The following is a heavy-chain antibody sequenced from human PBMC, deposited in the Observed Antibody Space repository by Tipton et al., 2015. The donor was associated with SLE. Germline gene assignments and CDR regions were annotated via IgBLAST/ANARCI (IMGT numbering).Heavy chain of an antibody. CDR3: TRGPYCSVDSCYRGMDV. CDR1: GGSIISSSYY. CDR2: YYYSGSA. V-gene: IGHV4-39*01. J-gene: IGHJ6*02. Sequence: TLSLTCTVSGGSIISSSYYWGWIRQPPGKGLEWIGSYYYSGSAAYNPSLKSRVTISVDTSKDQFSLNLRSVTAADTAVYYCTRGPYCSVDSCYRGMDVWGQGTTVTVSS. D-gene: IGHD2-15*01.